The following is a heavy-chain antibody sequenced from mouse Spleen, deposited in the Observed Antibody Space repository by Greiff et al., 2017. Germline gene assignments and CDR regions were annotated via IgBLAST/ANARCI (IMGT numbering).Heavy chain of an antibody. Sequence: DVKLVESEGGLVQPGSSMKLSCTASGFTFSDYYMAWVRQVPEKGLEWVANINYDGSSTYYLDSLKSRFIISRDNAKNILYLQMSSLKSEDTATYYCARGDYYGSSYFDYWGQGTTLTVSS. J-gene: IGHJ2*01. CDR3: ARGDYYGSSYFDY. CDR1: GFTFSDYY. D-gene: IGHD1-1*01. CDR2: INYDGSST. V-gene: IGHV5-16*01.